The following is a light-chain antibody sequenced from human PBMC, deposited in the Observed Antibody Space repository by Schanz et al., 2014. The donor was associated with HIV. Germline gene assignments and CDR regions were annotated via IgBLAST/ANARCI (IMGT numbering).Light chain of an antibody. J-gene: IGLJ3*02. CDR1: SADVGAYKS. CDR2: DVN. CDR3: CSYVTGSAWV. Sequence: QSALTQPASVSGSPGQSISISCTGTSADVGAYKSVSWYQQPPGKAPKLIIYDVNNRPSGVSDRFSGSKSANTASLTISGLQAEDEADYFCCSYVTGSAWVFGGGTKLTVL. V-gene: IGLV2-14*03.